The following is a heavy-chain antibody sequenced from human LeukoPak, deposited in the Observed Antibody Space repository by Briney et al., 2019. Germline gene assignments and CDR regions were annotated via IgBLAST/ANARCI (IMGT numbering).Heavy chain of an antibody. D-gene: IGHD3-3*01. CDR2: IYSGGST. CDR1: GFTVSSNY. Sequence: GGSLTLSCAASGFTVSSNYMSCVRQAPGKGLEGVSVIYSGGSTYYADSVKGRFTISRHNSKNTLYLQMNSLRAEDTAVYYCARGDFWSGYYTGLYWGQGTLVTVSS. J-gene: IGHJ4*02. CDR3: ARGDFWSGYYTGLY. V-gene: IGHV3-53*04.